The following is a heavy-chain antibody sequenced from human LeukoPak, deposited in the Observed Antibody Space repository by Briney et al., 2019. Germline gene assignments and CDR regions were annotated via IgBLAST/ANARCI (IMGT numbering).Heavy chain of an antibody. CDR3: ARLTGGSREIIDY. Sequence: GASVKVSCKASGYTFTGYYMHWVRQAPGQGLEWMGWINPNSGGTNYAQKFQGRVTMTRDTSISTAYIELSRLRSDDTAVYYCARLTGGSREIIDYWGQGTLVTVSS. D-gene: IGHD1-26*01. J-gene: IGHJ4*02. CDR1: GYTFTGYY. V-gene: IGHV1-2*02. CDR2: INPNSGGT.